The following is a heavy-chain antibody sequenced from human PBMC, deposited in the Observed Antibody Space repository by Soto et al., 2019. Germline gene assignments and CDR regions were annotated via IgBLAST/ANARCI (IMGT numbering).Heavy chain of an antibody. CDR3: ARDTAAGTKISGLGWFDP. J-gene: IGHJ5*02. D-gene: IGHD6-13*01. V-gene: IGHV6-1*01. CDR2: TYYRSKWYN. Sequence: SQTLSLTCAISGDSVSSNSAAWNWIRQSPSRGLEWLGRTYYRSKWYNDYAVSVKSRITINPDTSKNQFSLQLNSVTPEDTAVYYCARDTAAGTKISGLGWFDPWGQGTLVTVSS. CDR1: GDSVSSNSAA.